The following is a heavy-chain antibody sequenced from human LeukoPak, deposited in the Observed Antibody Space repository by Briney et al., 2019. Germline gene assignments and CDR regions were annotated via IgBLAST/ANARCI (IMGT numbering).Heavy chain of an antibody. J-gene: IGHJ4*02. CDR3: ARYGDRTYYFDY. V-gene: IGHV4-38-2*02. CDR1: GSSISSGYY. D-gene: IGHD4-17*01. Sequence: SETLSLTCTVSGSSISSGYYWGWIRQPPGKGLDWIGSIYHSGSTYYNPSLKSRVTISVDTSKIQLSLKLSSVTAADTAVYYCARYGDRTYYFDYWGQGTLVIVSS. CDR2: IYHSGST.